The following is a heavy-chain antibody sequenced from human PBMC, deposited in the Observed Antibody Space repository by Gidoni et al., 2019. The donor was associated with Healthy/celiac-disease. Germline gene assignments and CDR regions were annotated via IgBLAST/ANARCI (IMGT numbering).Heavy chain of an antibody. D-gene: IGHD2-2*01. CDR3: ARSLVGRYCSSTSCYYNWFDP. V-gene: IGHV3-48*04. CDR1: GFTFSSYS. J-gene: IGHJ5*02. CDR2: ISSSCSTI. Sequence: GFTFSSYSMNWVRQAPGKGLEWVSYISSSCSTIYYADSVKGRFTISRDNAKNSLYLQMNSLRAEDTAVYYCARSLVGRYCSSTSCYYNWFDPWGQGTLVTVSS.